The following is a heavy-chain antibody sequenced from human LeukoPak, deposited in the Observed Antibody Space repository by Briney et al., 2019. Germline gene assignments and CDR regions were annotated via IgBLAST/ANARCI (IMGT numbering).Heavy chain of an antibody. CDR2: INPSGGST. J-gene: IGHJ4*02. CDR1: GYTFTSYY. V-gene: IGHV1-46*01. CDR3: GFSTVTTFLLDY. Sequence: ASVKLSCKASGYTFTSYYMHWVRQAPGQGLEWMGIINPSGGSTSYAQKFQGRVTMTSDTSTSTVYMELSSLRSEDTAVYYCGFSTVTTFLLDYWGQGTLVTVSS. D-gene: IGHD4-17*01.